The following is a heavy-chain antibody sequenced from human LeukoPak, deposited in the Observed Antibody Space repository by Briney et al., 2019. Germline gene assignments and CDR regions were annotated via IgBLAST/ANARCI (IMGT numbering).Heavy chain of an antibody. J-gene: IGHJ5*02. CDR3: ARDPSSGWYLKGWFDP. CDR1: GFTFSSYS. CDR2: ISSSSNYI. V-gene: IGHV3-21*01. D-gene: IGHD6-19*01. Sequence: GGSLRLSCAASGFTFSSYSMNWVRQAPGKGLEWVSSISSSSNYIYYADSVKGRFTISRDNAKNSLYLQMNSLRAKGTAVYYCARDPSSGWYLKGWFDPWGQGTLVTVSS.